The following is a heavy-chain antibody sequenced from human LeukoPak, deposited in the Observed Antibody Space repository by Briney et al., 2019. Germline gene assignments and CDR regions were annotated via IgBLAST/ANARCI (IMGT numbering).Heavy chain of an antibody. CDR3: ARTYYDILTGYNPYFDY. V-gene: IGHV3-48*03. J-gene: IGHJ4*02. CDR1: GFTFSSYE. CDR2: ISSSGSTI. D-gene: IGHD3-9*01. Sequence: PGGSLRLSCAASGFTFSSYEMNWVRQAPGKGLEWVSYISSSGSTIYYADSVKGRFTISRGNAKNFLYLQMNSLRAEDTAVYYCARTYYDILTGYNPYFDYWGQGILVTVSS.